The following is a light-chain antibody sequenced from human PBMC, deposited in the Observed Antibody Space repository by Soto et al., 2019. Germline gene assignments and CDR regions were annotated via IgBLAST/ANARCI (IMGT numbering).Light chain of an antibody. J-gene: IGLJ1*01. CDR1: SSDVGSYNL. CDR2: GVN. CDR3: CSYAGISTFYV. Sequence: QCVLTQPASVSGSPGQSITISCTGTSSDVGSYNLVSWYQQHPGKAPKLMIYGVNKRPSGVSNRFSGSKSGNTASLTISGLQAEDEADYYCCSYAGISTFYVFGTGTKVTV. V-gene: IGLV2-23*02.